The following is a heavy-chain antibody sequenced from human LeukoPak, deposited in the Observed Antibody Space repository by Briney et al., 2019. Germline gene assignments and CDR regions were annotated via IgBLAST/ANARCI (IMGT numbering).Heavy chain of an antibody. V-gene: IGHV1-69*13. D-gene: IGHD3-22*01. J-gene: IGHJ3*02. CDR2: IIPIFGTA. Sequence: SVKVSCKASGGTFSSYAISWVRQAPGQGLEWMGGIIPIFGTANYAQKFQGRVTITADESTSTAYMELSSLRSEDTAVYYCARVEYYYDSSGYWDAFDIWGQGTMVTVSS. CDR3: ARVEYYYDSSGYWDAFDI. CDR1: GGTFSSYA.